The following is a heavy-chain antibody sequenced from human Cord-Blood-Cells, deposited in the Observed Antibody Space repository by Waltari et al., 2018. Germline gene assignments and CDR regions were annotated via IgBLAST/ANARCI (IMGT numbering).Heavy chain of an antibody. Sequence: EVQLVESGGGLIQPGGSLRLSCAASGFTVSSNYMSWVRQAPGKGRGWVSVIYGGGSTYYGDSVKGRFTISRDNSKNTLYLQMNSLRAEDTAVYYCARENIAAAGFLDYWGQGTLVTVSS. V-gene: IGHV3-53*01. CDR3: ARENIAAAGFLDY. J-gene: IGHJ4*02. D-gene: IGHD6-13*01. CDR1: GFTVSSNY. CDR2: IYGGGST.